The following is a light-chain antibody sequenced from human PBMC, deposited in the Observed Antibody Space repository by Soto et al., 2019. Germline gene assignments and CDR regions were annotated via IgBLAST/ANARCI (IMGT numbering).Light chain of an antibody. CDR2: GVS. V-gene: IGLV2-23*02. CDR1: SSDVGNYNL. CDR3: CSYAGPSTFVI. J-gene: IGLJ2*01. Sequence: QSALTQPASVSGSPGQSITISCTGTSSDVGNYNLVSWYQQYPGKAPKLVIFGVSERPSGISNRFSGSKSGNTASLTISGLQAEDEADYYCCSYAGPSTFVIFGGGTKLTVL.